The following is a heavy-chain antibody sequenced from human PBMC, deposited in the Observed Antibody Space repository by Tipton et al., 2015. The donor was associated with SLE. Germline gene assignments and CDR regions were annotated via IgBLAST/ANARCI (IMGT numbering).Heavy chain of an antibody. CDR3: IRDPNWGSGY. Sequence: SLRLSCAASGFTFSNFWMYWVRQPPGKGLVWVSHINLDGSSANYADSVRGRFTISRDNAKNTLFLQMNSLRVEDTAVYYCIRDPNWGSGYWGQGTLVTVSS. V-gene: IGHV3-74*01. J-gene: IGHJ4*02. CDR1: GFTFSNFW. CDR2: INLDGSSA. D-gene: IGHD7-27*01.